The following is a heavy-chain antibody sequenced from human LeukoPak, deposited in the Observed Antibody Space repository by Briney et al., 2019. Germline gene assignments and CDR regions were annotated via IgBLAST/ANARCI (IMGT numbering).Heavy chain of an antibody. Sequence: SETLSLTCTVSGGSISSSSYYWGWIRQPPGKGLEWIGSIYYSGSTYYNPSLKSRVTISVDTSKNQFSLRLSSVTAADTAVYYCARLAGYGGNRGYYYHYYMDVWGKGTTVTVSS. CDR2: IYYSGST. CDR1: GGSISSSSYY. J-gene: IGHJ6*03. D-gene: IGHD4-23*01. CDR3: ARLAGYGGNRGYYYHYYMDV. V-gene: IGHV4-39*01.